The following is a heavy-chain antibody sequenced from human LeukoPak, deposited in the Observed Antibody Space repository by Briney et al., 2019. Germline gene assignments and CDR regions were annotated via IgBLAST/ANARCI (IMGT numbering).Heavy chain of an antibody. Sequence: PSETLSLTCTVSSVSIRSGSYDWGWLRPPAGKGLKWRVRICTSGSTKYNPSLKSRVTLSVDTSKNQVSLKLSSVTAADTAVYYCAREPDQYYYDSSGYFSYNRFDPWGQGTLVTVSS. V-gene: IGHV4-61*02. D-gene: IGHD3-22*01. CDR1: SVSIRSGSYD. J-gene: IGHJ5*02. CDR3: AREPDQYYYDSSGYFSYNRFDP. CDR2: ICTSGST.